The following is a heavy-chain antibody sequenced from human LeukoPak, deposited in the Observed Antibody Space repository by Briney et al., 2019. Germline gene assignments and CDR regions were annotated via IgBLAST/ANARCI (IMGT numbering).Heavy chain of an antibody. CDR2: INWNGGST. D-gene: IGHD1-26*01. CDR1: GFTFDDYG. CDR3: ARASSYLNWDDAFDI. V-gene: IGHV3-20*04. J-gene: IGHJ3*02. Sequence: GGTLRLSCAASGFTFDDYGMSWVRQALGKGLEWVSGINWNGGSTGYAVSVKGRFTISRDNAKNSLYLQMNSLRAEDTALYYCARASSYLNWDDAFDIWGQGTMVTVSS.